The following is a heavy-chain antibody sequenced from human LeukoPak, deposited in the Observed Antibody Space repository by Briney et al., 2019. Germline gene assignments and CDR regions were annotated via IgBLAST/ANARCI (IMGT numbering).Heavy chain of an antibody. J-gene: IGHJ6*02. V-gene: IGHV3-33*01. D-gene: IGHD2-2*01. CDR3: ARDSGGPPIVVVPAAPEGMDV. CDR2: IWYDGSNK. Sequence: PGGSLRLSCAASGFTFSSYGMHWVRQAPGKGLEWVAVIWYDGSNKYYADSVEGRFTISRDNSKNTLYLQMNSLRAEDTAVYYCARDSGGPPIVVVPAAPEGMDVWGQGTTVTVSS. CDR1: GFTFSSYG.